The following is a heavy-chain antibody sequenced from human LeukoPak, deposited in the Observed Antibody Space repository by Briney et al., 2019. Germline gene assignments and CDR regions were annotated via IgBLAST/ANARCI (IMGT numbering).Heavy chain of an antibody. CDR2: ISGSGGST. J-gene: IGHJ1*01. CDR1: GFTFSSYG. CDR3: AKALSQQLVRYSQA. D-gene: IGHD6-13*01. Sequence: GRSLRLSCAASGFTFSSYGMHWVRQAPGKGLEWVSAISGSGGSTYYADSVKGRFTISRDNSKNTLYLQMNSLRAEDTAVYYCAKALSQQLVRYSQAWGQGTLVTVSS. V-gene: IGHV3-23*01.